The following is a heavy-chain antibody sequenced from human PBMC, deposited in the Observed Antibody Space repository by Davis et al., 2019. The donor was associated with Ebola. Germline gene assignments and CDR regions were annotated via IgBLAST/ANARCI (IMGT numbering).Heavy chain of an antibody. CDR3: ARIEKTYYDFWSGYYIDYYGMDV. Sequence: GESLKISCAASGFTVSSNYMSWVRQAPGKGLEWVSSISSSSSYIYYADSVKGRFTISRDNAKNSLYLQMNSLRAEDTAVYYCARIEKTYYDFWSGYYIDYYGMDVWGQGTTVTVSS. V-gene: IGHV3-21*01. J-gene: IGHJ6*02. CDR2: ISSSSSYI. D-gene: IGHD3-3*01. CDR1: GFTVSSNY.